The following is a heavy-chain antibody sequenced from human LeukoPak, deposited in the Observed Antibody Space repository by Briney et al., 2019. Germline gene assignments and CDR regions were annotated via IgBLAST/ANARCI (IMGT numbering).Heavy chain of an antibody. V-gene: IGHV3-23*01. J-gene: IGHJ4*02. Sequence: PGGPLRLSCAASKFTFSTSAMSWVRQAPGKGLEWVPAISGSGANTYYVDSVKGRFTISRDNSKNTLYLEMSSLRSDDTAVYYCAKESQTYYDIMTGYPNYYFDYWGQGTLVTVSS. D-gene: IGHD3-9*01. CDR3: AKESQTYYDIMTGYPNYYFDY. CDR2: ISGSGANT. CDR1: KFTFSTSA.